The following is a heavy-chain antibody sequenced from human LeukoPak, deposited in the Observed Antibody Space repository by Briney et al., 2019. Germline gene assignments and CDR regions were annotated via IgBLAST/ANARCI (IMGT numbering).Heavy chain of an antibody. Sequence: PGGSLRLSCAASGFTFSSYSMNWVRQAPGKGLEWVSSISSSSSYIYYADSVKGRFTISRDNAKNSLYLQMNSLRAEDTAVYYCARDRVDSSGLLDAFDIWGQGTMVTVSS. V-gene: IGHV3-21*01. CDR3: ARDRVDSSGLLDAFDI. J-gene: IGHJ3*02. D-gene: IGHD3-22*01. CDR1: GFTFSSYS. CDR2: ISSSSSYI.